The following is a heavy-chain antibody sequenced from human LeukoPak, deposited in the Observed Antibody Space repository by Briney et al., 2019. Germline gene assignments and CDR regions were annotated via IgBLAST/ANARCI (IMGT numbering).Heavy chain of an antibody. V-gene: IGHV3-48*03. D-gene: IGHD6-13*01. CDR1: GFIFRSYE. CDR2: ISSSGSIT. Sequence: PGGSLRLSCAASGFIFRSYEMQWVRQAPGKGLEGVSYISSSGSITDYADSVKGRFTISRDNAQNVLFLQMNRLRVEDTAVYYCAAGTAADYCGQGTLVTVSS. J-gene: IGHJ4*02. CDR3: AAGTAADY.